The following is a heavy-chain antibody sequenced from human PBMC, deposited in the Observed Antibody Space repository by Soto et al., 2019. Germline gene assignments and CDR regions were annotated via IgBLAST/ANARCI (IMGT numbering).Heavy chain of an antibody. D-gene: IGHD4-17*01. CDR2: IYSGGST. CDR3: ATRFDYGGNSAAEGAFDI. CDR1: GFTVSSNY. J-gene: IGHJ3*02. Sequence: GGSLRLSCAVSGFTVSSNYMSWVRQAPGKGLEWVSVIYSGGSTYYADSVKGRFTISRDNSKNTLYLQMNSLRAEDTAVYYCATRFDYGGNSAAEGAFDIWGQGTMVTVSS. V-gene: IGHV3-53*01.